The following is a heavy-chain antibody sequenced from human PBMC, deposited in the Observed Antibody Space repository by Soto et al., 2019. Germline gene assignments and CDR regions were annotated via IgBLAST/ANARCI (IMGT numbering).Heavy chain of an antibody. J-gene: IGHJ4*02. Sequence: GGSLRLSCAASGFTVSSTYMSWVRQAPGKGLEWVSVIYSGGSALYAESVKGRFTISRDNSKNTLYLQMNSLRAEDTAVYYCARDFGDTAMEAFDYWGQGTLVTVSS. V-gene: IGHV3-66*01. D-gene: IGHD5-18*01. CDR1: GFTVSSTY. CDR2: IYSGGSA. CDR3: ARDFGDTAMEAFDY.